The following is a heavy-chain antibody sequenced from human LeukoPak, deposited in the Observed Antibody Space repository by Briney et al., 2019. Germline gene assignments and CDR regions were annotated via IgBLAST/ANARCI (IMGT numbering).Heavy chain of an antibody. V-gene: IGHV4-59*01. J-gene: IGHJ4*02. D-gene: IGHD6-19*01. CDR1: GGSISSYY. Sequence: PSETLSLTCTVSGGSISSYYWSWIRQPPGKGLEWIGYIYYSGSTNYNPSLKSRVTISVDTSKNQFSLKLSSVTAADTAVYYCARSSGWYGDYFDYWGQGTLVTVSS. CDR3: ARSSGWYGDYFDY. CDR2: IYYSGST.